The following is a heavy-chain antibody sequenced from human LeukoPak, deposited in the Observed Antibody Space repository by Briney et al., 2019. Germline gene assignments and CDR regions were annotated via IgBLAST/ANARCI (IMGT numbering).Heavy chain of an antibody. J-gene: IGHJ4*02. Sequence: SETLSLTCAVYGGSFSGYYWSWIRQPPGKGLEWIGRIHTSGSTNYNPSLKSRVTMSVDTSKNQFSLKLSSVTAADTAVYYCARDIYYYDSSGSQTLDYWGQGTLVTVSS. CDR1: GGSFSGYY. D-gene: IGHD3-22*01. V-gene: IGHV4-59*10. CDR2: IHTSGST. CDR3: ARDIYYYDSSGSQTLDY.